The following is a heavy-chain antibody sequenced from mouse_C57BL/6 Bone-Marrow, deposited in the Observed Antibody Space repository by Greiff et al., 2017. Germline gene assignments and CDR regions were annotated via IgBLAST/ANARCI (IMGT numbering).Heavy chain of an antibody. V-gene: IGHV1-81*01. J-gene: IGHJ1*03. CDR2: IYPRSGNT. D-gene: IGHD2-4*01. Sequence: VQLQQSGAELARPGASVKLSCKASGYTFTSYGISWVKQRTGQGLEWIGEIYPRSGNTYYNEKFKGKATLTADKSSSTAYMELRSLTSEDSAVYVCARSSYYDDDGDWYFDVWGTGTTVTVSS. CDR1: GYTFTSYG. CDR3: ARSSYYDDDGDWYFDV.